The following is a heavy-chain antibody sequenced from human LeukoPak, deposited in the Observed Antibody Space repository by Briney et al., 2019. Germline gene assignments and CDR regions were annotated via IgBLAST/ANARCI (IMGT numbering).Heavy chain of an antibody. J-gene: IGHJ1*01. CDR3: AHHRGSLDSDTEYFQH. CDR2: ISGSGGST. V-gene: IGHV3-23*01. D-gene: IGHD3-22*01. CDR1: GFTFASYA. Sequence: GGSLRLTCAASGFTFASYAMSWVRQAPGKGLEWVSAISGSGGSTYYADSVKGRFTISRDNSKSTLYLQMNSLSAEDMAVYYCAHHRGSLDSDTEYFQHWGQGTLVTVSS.